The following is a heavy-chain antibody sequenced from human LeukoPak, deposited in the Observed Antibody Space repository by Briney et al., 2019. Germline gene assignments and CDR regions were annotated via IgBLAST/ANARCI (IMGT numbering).Heavy chain of an antibody. J-gene: IGHJ4*02. CDR2: IAYDGSIK. CDR1: GFTFSAYG. CDR3: ATYGSGSFDY. V-gene: IGHV3-30*03. D-gene: IGHD3-10*01. Sequence: GGSLRLSCAASGFTFSAYGMHWVRQAPGKGLEWAAVIAYDGSIKYYTDSVKGRFTISRDNSKNTLYLQMNSLRAEDTAVYYCATYGSGSFDYWGQGTLVTVSS.